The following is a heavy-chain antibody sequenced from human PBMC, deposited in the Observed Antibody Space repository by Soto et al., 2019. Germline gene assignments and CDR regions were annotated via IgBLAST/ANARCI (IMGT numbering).Heavy chain of an antibody. D-gene: IGHD3-10*01. CDR2: ISGSGDRT. V-gene: IGHV3-23*01. J-gene: IGHJ4*02. CDR3: AKQTLPWFGDHPSYFDY. CDR1: EFTFSSYS. Sequence: EVQLLESGGGLVQPGGSLRLSCAASEFTFSSYSMSWVRQAPGMGLEWVSGISGSGDRTFYADSVKGRFTITRDNSKSTFYIHKNILRAEDTTVYYCAKQTLPWFGDHPSYFDYGGQGTLVTVSS.